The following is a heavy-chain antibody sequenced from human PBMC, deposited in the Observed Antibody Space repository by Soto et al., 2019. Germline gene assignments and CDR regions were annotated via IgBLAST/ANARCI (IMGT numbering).Heavy chain of an antibody. D-gene: IGHD6-19*01. V-gene: IGHV3-23*01. J-gene: IGHJ4*02. CDR1: GFTFSSYA. CDR2: ISGSGGST. CDR3: AKAIAVAGQTFDY. Sequence: LRLSCAASGFTFSSYAMSWVRQAPGKGLEWVSAISGSGGSTYYADSVKGRFTISRDNSKNTLYLQMNSLRAEDTAVYYCAKAIAVAGQTFDYWGQGTLVTVSS.